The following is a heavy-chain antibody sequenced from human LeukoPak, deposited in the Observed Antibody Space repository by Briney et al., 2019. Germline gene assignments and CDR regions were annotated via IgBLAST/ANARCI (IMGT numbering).Heavy chain of an antibody. Sequence: AGGSLRLSCAASGFTFDDYAMHWVRQAPGKGLEWVSGISWNSGSIGYADSVKGRFTISRDNAKNSLYLQMNSLRAEDTALYYCAKDIQTQGYYYDSRDLAWAFDYWGQGTLVTVSS. J-gene: IGHJ4*02. V-gene: IGHV3-9*01. CDR2: ISWNSGSI. CDR3: AKDIQTQGYYYDSRDLAWAFDY. D-gene: IGHD3-22*01. CDR1: GFTFDDYA.